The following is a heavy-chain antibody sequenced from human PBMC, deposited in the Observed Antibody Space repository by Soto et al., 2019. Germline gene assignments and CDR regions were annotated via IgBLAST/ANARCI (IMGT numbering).Heavy chain of an antibody. D-gene: IGHD3-3*01. Sequence: QITLNESGPTQVKPRQTLTLTCTFSGFSLTTSGVGVGWIRQSPGKAPQWLALIYWDDDKRYSPSLKSRLTITNETAKNQVVLTMADLDPADTATYYCAHRVLRTVFGLVTTTATYFDFWGQGTPVAVSS. CDR1: GFSLTTSGVG. CDR2: IYWDDDK. V-gene: IGHV2-5*02. CDR3: AHRVLRTVFGLVTTTATYFDF. J-gene: IGHJ4*02.